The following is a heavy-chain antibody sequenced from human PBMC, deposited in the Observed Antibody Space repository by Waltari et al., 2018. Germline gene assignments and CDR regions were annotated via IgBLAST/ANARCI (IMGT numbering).Heavy chain of an antibody. J-gene: IGHJ4*02. V-gene: IGHV4-34*01. CDR1: GGSFSGYS. D-gene: IGHD5-12*01. CDR2: INHSGST. Sequence: QVQLQQWGAGLLKPSETLSLTCAVYGGSFSGYSWSWFRPHRGKGLEWIGEINHSGSTNYNPSLKSRVTISVDTSKNQFSLKLSSVTAADTAVYYCARVPLGGYNYGPPLDYWGQGTLVTVSS. CDR3: ARVPLGGYNYGPPLDY.